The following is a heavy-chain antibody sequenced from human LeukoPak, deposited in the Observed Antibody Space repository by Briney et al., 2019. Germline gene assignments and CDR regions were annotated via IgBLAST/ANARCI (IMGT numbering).Heavy chain of an antibody. CDR3: ARGRGELLRFYFDY. V-gene: IGHV4-39*07. D-gene: IGHD1-26*01. Sequence: ASETLSLTCTVSGGSISSTTYYWAWIRQPPGKGLEWIGEINHSGSTNYNPSLKSRVTISVDTSKNQFSLKLSSVTAADTAVYYCARGRGELLRFYFDYWGQGTLVTVSS. J-gene: IGHJ4*02. CDR1: GGSISSTTYY. CDR2: INHSGST.